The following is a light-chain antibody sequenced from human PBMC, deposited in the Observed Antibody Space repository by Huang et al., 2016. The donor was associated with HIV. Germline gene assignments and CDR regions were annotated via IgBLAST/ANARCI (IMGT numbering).Light chain of an antibody. J-gene: IGKJ4*01. CDR2: DTS. Sequence: EIVLTQSPTTLSLSPGERATLSCRASQSVTSYLAWDQHKPGQAPRLLIYDTSNRATGIPARFSGSGSGTDFTLTITSLEPEDFALYYCQQRSNWPPRLTFGGGTKVEI. CDR3: QQRSNWPPRLT. CDR1: QSVTSY. V-gene: IGKV3-11*01.